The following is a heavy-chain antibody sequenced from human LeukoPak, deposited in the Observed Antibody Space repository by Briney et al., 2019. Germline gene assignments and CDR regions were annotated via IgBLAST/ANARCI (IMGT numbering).Heavy chain of an antibody. CDR3: ARGISAGTTLTFDY. V-gene: IGHV4-59*01. Sequence: PSETLSLTCSVSGGSISNYYWSWIRQPPGKGLEWITYIYYTGSTSDNPSLQGRITISVDTSRNQFSLKLSSVTAADTAVYYCARGISAGTTLTFDYWGQGTLVTVSS. CDR2: IYYTGST. CDR1: GGSISNYY. J-gene: IGHJ4*02. D-gene: IGHD1-1*01.